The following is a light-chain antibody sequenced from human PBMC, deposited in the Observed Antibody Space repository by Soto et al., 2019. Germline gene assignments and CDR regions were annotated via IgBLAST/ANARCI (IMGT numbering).Light chain of an antibody. CDR2: DDT. J-gene: IGLJ2*01. Sequence: SYELTQPPSVSVAPGQTAKITCAGDNIDTKSMHWYQQRPGQAPVLVVHDDTDRAAGIPERFSGSKSGGTATLTISMVEAGDEADYYCQVWDIITYHVVFGGGTKLTVL. CDR3: QVWDIITYHVV. CDR1: NIDTKS. V-gene: IGLV3-21*02.